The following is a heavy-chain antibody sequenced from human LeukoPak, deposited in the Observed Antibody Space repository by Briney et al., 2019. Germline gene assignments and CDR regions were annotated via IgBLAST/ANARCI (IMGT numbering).Heavy chain of an antibody. D-gene: IGHD1-26*01. Sequence: SETLSLTCSVSGATISNYYWAWIRQPAGKGLEWIGRIYISGNTNYNPSLKSRVTVSVDTSKNQFYLKLNSVTAADPAVYYCARYSGTYYPFDYWGQGTLVTVSS. V-gene: IGHV4-4*07. CDR1: GATISNYY. J-gene: IGHJ4*02. CDR3: ARYSGTYYPFDY. CDR2: IYISGNT.